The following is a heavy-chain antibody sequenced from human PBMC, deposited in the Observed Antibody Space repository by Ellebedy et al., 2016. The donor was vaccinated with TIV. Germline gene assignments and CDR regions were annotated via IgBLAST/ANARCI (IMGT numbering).Heavy chain of an antibody. Sequence: GESLKISCTASGFTLTNYWMTWARQAPGRGLEWVANINEDGTKKHFVDSVRGRFSISRDDAGNSLYLQMSSLGGEDTAVYYCARAIYGASYLWGRGTLVTVSS. D-gene: IGHD4-17*01. CDR1: GFTLTNYW. CDR3: ARAIYGASYL. V-gene: IGHV3-7*01. J-gene: IGHJ2*01. CDR2: INEDGTKK.